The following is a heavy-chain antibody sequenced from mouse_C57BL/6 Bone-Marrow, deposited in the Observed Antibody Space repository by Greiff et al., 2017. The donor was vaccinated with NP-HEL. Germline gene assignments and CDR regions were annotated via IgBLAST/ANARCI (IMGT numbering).Heavy chain of an antibody. CDR1: GFTFTDYY. V-gene: IGHV7-3*01. CDR2: IRNKANGYTT. J-gene: IGHJ2*01. Sequence: EVQRVESGGGLVQPGGSLSLSCAASGFTFTDYYMSWVRQPPGKALEWLGFIRNKANGYTTEYSASVKGRFTISRDNSQSILYLQMNALRAEDSATYYCARSGGNYFDYWGQGTTLTVSS. CDR3: ARSGGNYFDY.